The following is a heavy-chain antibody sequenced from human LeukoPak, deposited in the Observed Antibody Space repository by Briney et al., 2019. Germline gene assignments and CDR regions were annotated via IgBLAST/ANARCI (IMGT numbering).Heavy chain of an antibody. CDR1: GGTFSGQA. J-gene: IGHJ4*02. V-gene: IGHV1-69*01. CDR3: ARGGLTIGLNWGTYFDF. CDR2: IIPIFDTS. Sequence: SVKVSCKASGGTFSGQAISWVRQAPGQGLEWMGGIIPIFDTSDYAQKFQGRVTITADESTSTVYMELNSLRSEDTAVYYCARGGLTIGLNWGTYFDFWGQGTLVTVSS. D-gene: IGHD7-27*01.